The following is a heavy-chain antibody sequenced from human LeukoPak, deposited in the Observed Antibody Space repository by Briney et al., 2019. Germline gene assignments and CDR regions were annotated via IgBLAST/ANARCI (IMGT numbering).Heavy chain of an antibody. D-gene: IGHD5-18*01. Sequence: SETLSLTCTVSGGSISSSYSYWGRIRQPPGKGLEWIGNIYYSGSTYYSPSLTSRVTVSVDTSENQFSLKLSSVTAADTAVYYCARDPPYSYGLDYWGQGTLVTVSS. CDR2: IYYSGST. CDR1: GGSISSSYSY. CDR3: ARDPPYSYGLDY. V-gene: IGHV4-39*07. J-gene: IGHJ4*02.